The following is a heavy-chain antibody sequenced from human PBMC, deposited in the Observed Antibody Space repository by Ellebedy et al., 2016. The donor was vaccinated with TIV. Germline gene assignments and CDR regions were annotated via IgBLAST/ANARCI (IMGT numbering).Heavy chain of an antibody. V-gene: IGHV1-2*04. CDR3: ASGYSSTAHYYYYAMDV. CDR2: IHPNTGGT. Sequence: AASVKVSCKASGYTFTGYYISWVRQAPGQGLEWMGWIHPNTGGTSYAQKFQGWVTMTRDTSISTAYMALNRLTSDDTAVYYCASGYSSTAHYYYYAMDVWGQGTTVTVSS. CDR1: GYTFTGYY. D-gene: IGHD6-13*01. J-gene: IGHJ6*02.